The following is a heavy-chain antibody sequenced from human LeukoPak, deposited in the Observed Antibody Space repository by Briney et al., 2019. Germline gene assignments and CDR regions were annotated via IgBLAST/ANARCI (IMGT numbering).Heavy chain of an antibody. CDR3: AKDSRYSGYDLGAFDI. D-gene: IGHD5-12*01. CDR2: ISSSGSTI. Sequence: KPGGSLRLSCAASGLTFSDYYMSWIRQAPGKGLEWVSYISSSGSTIYYADSVKGRFTISRDNAKNSLYLQMNSLRAEDTAVYHCAKDSRYSGYDLGAFDIWGQGTMVTVSS. CDR1: GLTFSDYY. J-gene: IGHJ3*02. V-gene: IGHV3-11*01.